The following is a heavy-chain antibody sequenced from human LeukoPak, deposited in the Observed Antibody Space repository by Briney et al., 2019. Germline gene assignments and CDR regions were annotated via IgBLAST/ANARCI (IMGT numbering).Heavy chain of an antibody. CDR1: GFTFSSYS. V-gene: IGHV3-48*01. J-gene: IGHJ4*02. CDR3: ERTPSYGDYDY. D-gene: IGHD4-17*01. Sequence: GGSLRLSCAASGFTFSSYSMNWVRQAPGKGLEWVSYISSSSSTIYYADSVKGRFTISRDNAKNSLYLQMNSLRAEDTAVYYCERTPSYGDYDYWGQGTLVTVSS. CDR2: ISSSSSTI.